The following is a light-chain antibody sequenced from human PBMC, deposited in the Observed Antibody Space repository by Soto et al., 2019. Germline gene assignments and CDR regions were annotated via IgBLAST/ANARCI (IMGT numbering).Light chain of an antibody. CDR2: EVS. V-gene: IGLV2-14*01. J-gene: IGLJ1*01. Sequence: QSVLTQPASVSGSPGQSITISCTGTSSDFGGYNYVSWYQQHPGKAPKLMIYEVSNRPSGVSNRFSGSKSGNTASLTISGLQGEDDADYYCSTYTSCSTLVFGTGTNLTVL. CDR3: STYTSCSTLV. CDR1: SSDFGGYNY.